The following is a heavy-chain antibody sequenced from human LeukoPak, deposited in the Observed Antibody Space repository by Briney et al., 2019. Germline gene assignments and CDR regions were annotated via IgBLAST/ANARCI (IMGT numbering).Heavy chain of an antibody. Sequence: PGGSLRLSCAASGFTFSSYGMHWVRQAPGKGLEWVAVISYDGSNKYYADSVKGRFTISRDNSKNTLYLQMNSLRAEDTAVYYCAKGVRFLENYYGMDVWGQGTTVTVSS. CDR3: AKGVRFLENYYGMDV. V-gene: IGHV3-30*18. CDR2: ISYDGSNK. J-gene: IGHJ6*02. D-gene: IGHD3-3*01. CDR1: GFTFSSYG.